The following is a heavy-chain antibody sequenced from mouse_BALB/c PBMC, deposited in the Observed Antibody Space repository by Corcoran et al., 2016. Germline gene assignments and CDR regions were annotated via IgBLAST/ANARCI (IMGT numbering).Heavy chain of an antibody. CDR1: GYTFTNYG. V-gene: IGHV9-1*02. J-gene: IGHJ2*01. Sequence: QIQLVQSGPELKKPGETVKISCKASGYTFTNYGMNWVKQAPGKGLKWMGWINTYTGEPTYADDFKGRFAFSLETSASTAYLQINNLKNEDMATYFCARGGWTGDYWGQGTTLTVSS. CDR3: ARGGWTGDY. CDR2: INTYTGEP. D-gene: IGHD3-3*01.